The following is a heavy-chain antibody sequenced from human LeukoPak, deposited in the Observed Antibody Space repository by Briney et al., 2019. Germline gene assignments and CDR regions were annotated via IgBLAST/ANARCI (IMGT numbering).Heavy chain of an antibody. CDR3: ARDLTTVTGLGHY. CDR2: ISSSGSTI. J-gene: IGHJ4*02. D-gene: IGHD4-17*01. CDR1: GFTFSSYE. V-gene: IGHV3-48*03. Sequence: PGGSLRLSSAASGFTFSSYEKKVLRQAPGKGLEWVSYISSSGSTIYYADSVKGRFTISRDNAKNSLYLQMNSLRAEDTAVYYCARDLTTVTGLGHYWGQGTLVTVSS.